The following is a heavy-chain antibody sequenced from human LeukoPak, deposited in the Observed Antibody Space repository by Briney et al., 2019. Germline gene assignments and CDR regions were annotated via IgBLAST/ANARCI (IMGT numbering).Heavy chain of an antibody. D-gene: IGHD2-2*01. V-gene: IGHV3-30*02. J-gene: IGHJ1*01. CDR2: IRYDGSSK. CDR1: GFTFSSYG. CDR3: AKGPERIVVVPAAMGGVYFQH. Sequence: PGGSLRLSCAASGFTFSSYGMHWVRQAPGKGLEWVAFIRYDGSSKYYADSVKGRFTISRDNSKNTLYLQMNSLRAEDTAVYYCAKGPERIVVVPAAMGGVYFQHWGQGTLVTVSS.